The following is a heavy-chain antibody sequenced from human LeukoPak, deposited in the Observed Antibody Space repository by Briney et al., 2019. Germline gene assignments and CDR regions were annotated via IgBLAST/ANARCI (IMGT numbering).Heavy chain of an antibody. V-gene: IGHV1-8*03. J-gene: IGHJ4*02. D-gene: IGHD3-22*01. Sequence: ASLKVSCKASGYTFTTYDINWVRHATGQGLEWMGWMNPNSGNTGYAQKFQGRVTITRNTSISTDYMELSSLRSEDTAVYYCARGVRGYYATSGYFLLNYWGQGTLVTVSS. CDR3: ARGVRGYYATSGYFLLNY. CDR2: MNPNSGNT. CDR1: GYTFTTYD.